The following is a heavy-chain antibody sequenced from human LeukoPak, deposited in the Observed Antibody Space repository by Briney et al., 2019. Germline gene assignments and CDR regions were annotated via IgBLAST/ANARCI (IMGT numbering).Heavy chain of an antibody. CDR1: RFTLSTYW. Sequence: GGSLRLSCAASRFTLSTYWMSWVRQAPGKGLGWVAHIKQDGSQEYYVGSVKGRFTISRDSAKNSLYLQMNSLRAEDTAVYYCARGVPYDSWSGPHYSDYWGQGTLVTVSS. D-gene: IGHD3-3*01. V-gene: IGHV3-7*01. CDR3: ARGVPYDSWSGPHYSDY. CDR2: IKQDGSQE. J-gene: IGHJ4*02.